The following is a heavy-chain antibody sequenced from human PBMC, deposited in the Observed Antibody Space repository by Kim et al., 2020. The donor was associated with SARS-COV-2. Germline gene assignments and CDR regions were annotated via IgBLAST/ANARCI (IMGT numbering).Heavy chain of an antibody. CDR2: TYYRSKWYS. D-gene: IGHD4-17*01. Sequence: SQTLSLTCAISGDSVSSNSAAWNWIRQSPSRGXEWLGRTYYRSKWYSDYAVSVKXKLTIXPNTAKNQFXLQLNXVTPEDTAVXYSARXRQRAXTGVDYWGXXSLVTVSS. J-gene: IGHJ4*02. CDR3: ARXRQRAXTGVDY. CDR1: GDSVSSNSAA. V-gene: IGHV6-1*01.